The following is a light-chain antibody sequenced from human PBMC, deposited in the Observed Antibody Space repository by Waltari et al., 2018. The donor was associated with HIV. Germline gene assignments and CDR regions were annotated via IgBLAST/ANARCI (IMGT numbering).Light chain of an antibody. CDR3: ASYAGNDNLHV. V-gene: IGLV2-8*01. J-gene: IGLJ1*01. Sequence: QSALTQPPSASGSPGQSVTISCTGTSSDVGGYDFVSWYQHHAGKAPKLIIYDVTERPSGVPARLAGSKSGNTASLTVSGLRAEDEADYYCASYAGNDNLHVFGTGTKVTVL. CDR1: SSDVGGYDF. CDR2: DVT.